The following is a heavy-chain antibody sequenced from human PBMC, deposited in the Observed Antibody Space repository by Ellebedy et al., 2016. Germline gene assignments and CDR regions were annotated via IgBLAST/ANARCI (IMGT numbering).Heavy chain of an antibody. CDR1: GGSISNYY. D-gene: IGHD5-12*01. CDR2: IYYSGST. Sequence: SETLSLTCTVSGGSISNYYWTWIRQPPGKGLEWIGYIYYSGSTNYNPSLKSRITISLDTSKNQFSLRLSSVTAADTAVYYCARHIGGYSGYDCDFDYWGQGTLVTVSS. V-gene: IGHV4-59*08. J-gene: IGHJ4*02. CDR3: ARHIGGYSGYDCDFDY.